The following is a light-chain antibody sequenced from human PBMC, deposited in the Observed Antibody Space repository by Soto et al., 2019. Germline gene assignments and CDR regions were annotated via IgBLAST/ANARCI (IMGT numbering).Light chain of an antibody. J-gene: IGKJ1*01. CDR3: QQYDSYSEA. CDR1: QSISSW. V-gene: IGKV1-5*03. Sequence: DIQMTQSPSTLSSSVGDRVTITCRASQSISSWLAWYQQKPGKAPTLLIYKASTLTSGVPTRFSGSGSVTEFTLTISSLQPDAFAIYYCQQYDSYSEAFGQGTKVE. CDR2: KAS.